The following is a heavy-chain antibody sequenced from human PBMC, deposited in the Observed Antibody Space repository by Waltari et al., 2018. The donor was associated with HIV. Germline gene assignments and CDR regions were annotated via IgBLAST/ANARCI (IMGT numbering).Heavy chain of an antibody. D-gene: IGHD6-13*01. J-gene: IGHJ6*02. CDR3: ARVKQQLARSYYYYYGMDV. V-gene: IGHV4-59*01. Sequence: QVQLQESGPGLVTPSETLSLTCTVSGGSISSYYWSWIRPPPGKGLEWIGYIYYSGSTNYNPSLKSRVTISVDTSKNQFALKLSSVTAADTAVYYCARVKQQLARSYYYYYGMDVWGQGTTVTVSS. CDR1: GGSISSYY. CDR2: IYYSGST.